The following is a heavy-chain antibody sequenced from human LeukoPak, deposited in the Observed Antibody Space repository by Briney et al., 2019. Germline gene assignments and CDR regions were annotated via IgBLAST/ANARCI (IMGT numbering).Heavy chain of an antibody. CDR3: ARDTSDVLQWLVFDH. CDR2: ISGDSGQI. J-gene: IGHJ4*02. CDR1: GFVFDAFS. V-gene: IGHV3-21*06. Sequence: GGSLRLSCAASGFVFDAFSMNWVRQAPGKGLEWVASISGDSGQIFNADSVRGRFTISRDNAENSVYLEMQSLTVEDTAVYYCARDTSDVLQWLVFDHWGQGVLVTVSS. D-gene: IGHD6-19*01.